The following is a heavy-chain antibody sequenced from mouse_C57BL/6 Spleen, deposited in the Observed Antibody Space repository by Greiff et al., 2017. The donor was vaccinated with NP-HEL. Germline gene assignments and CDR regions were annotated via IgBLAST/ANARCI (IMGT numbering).Heavy chain of an antibody. J-gene: IGHJ4*01. CDR2: IDPSDSYT. CDR3: ARIPPIYDGYYGYAMDY. D-gene: IGHD2-3*01. Sequence: QVQLQQPGAELVMPGASVKLSCKASGYTFTSYWMHWVKQRPGQGLEWIGEIDPSDSYTNYNQKFKGKSTLTVDKSSSTAYMQLSSLTSEVSAVYYCARIPPIYDGYYGYAMDYWGQGTSVTVSS. V-gene: IGHV1-69*01. CDR1: GYTFTSYW.